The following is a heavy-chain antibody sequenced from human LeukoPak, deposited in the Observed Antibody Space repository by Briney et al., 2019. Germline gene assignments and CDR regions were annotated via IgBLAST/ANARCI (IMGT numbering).Heavy chain of an antibody. CDR1: GY. CDR3: ARGGYYDSSGNY. CDR2: IHPNNGGT. V-gene: IGHV1-2*06. D-gene: IGHD3-22*01. Sequence: ASVKVSCKTSGYMHWVRQAPGQGLEWMGRIHPNNGGTDYAQKFQGRVTMTRDTSISTAYMELSSLRSDDTAVYYCARGGYYDSSGNYWCQGTLVTVSS. J-gene: IGHJ4*02.